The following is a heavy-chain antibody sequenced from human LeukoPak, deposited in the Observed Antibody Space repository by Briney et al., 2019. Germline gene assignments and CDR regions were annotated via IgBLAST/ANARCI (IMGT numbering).Heavy chain of an antibody. Sequence: GASVKVSCKASGYTFTSYGISWVRQAPGQGLEWMGWISAYNGNTNYAQKLQGRVTMTTDTSTSTAYMELRSLRSDDTAVYYWARDRGIAVVGNLAYWGQGTLVTVSS. D-gene: IGHD6-19*01. CDR2: ISAYNGNT. CDR1: GYTFTSYG. J-gene: IGHJ4*02. V-gene: IGHV1-18*04. CDR3: ARDRGIAVVGNLAY.